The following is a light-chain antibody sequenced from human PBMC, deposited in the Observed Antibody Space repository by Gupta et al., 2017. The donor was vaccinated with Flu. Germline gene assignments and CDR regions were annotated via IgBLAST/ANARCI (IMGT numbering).Light chain of an antibody. V-gene: IGKV2-28*01. CDR3: MQDLQIET. J-gene: IGKJ2*01. CDR1: QSLLHSNGKNY. Sequence: EIVLNPSPLSLPVTPGEPASISCRSSQSLLHSNGKNYLDCYLQKAGQSPQLLIYVGSNRASGVPNRFSGSGSGTDFTLKISRVEAEDVGVYCCMQDLQIETFGQGTKLEIK. CDR2: VGS.